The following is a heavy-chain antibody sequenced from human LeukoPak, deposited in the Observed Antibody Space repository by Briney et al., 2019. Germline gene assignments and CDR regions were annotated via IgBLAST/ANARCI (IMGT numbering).Heavy chain of an antibody. V-gene: IGHV4-30-4*01. J-gene: IGHJ4*02. CDR2: IYYSGST. CDR1: GGSISSGDYY. Sequence: SQTLSLTCTVSGGSISSGDYYWSWLRQPPGKGLEWIGYIYYSGSTYYNPSLKSRVTISVDTSKNQFSLKLSSVTAADPAVYYCARDGTGTRGFEYWGQGTLGTVSP. D-gene: IGHD1-7*01. CDR3: ARDGTGTRGFEY.